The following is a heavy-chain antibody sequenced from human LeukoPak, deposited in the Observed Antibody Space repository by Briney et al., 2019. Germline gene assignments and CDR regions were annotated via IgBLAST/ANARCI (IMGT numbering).Heavy chain of an antibody. J-gene: IGHJ6*02. V-gene: IGHV3-48*03. D-gene: IGHD6-19*01. Sequence: GGSLRLSCAASGFTFSSYEMNWVRQAPGKGLEWVSYISSNGSATNYADTVKGRFTITRDNAKNSLYMQMNSLRAEDTAVYYCARVAGDYYYGMDVWGQGTTVTVSS. CDR2: ISSNGSAT. CDR3: ARVAGDYYYGMDV. CDR1: GFTFSSYE.